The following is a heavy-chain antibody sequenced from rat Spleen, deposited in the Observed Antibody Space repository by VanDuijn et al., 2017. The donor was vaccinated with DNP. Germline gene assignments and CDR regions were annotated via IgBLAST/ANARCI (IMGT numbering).Heavy chain of an antibody. CDR3: ARGNDGFTY. CDR2: ISYEGSST. Sequence: EVQLVESGGGLVQPGRSLKLSCAASGFTFSDYYMAWVRQAPKKGLEWVASISYEGSSTYYGDYVKGRFTISRDNAKSTLYLQMDSLRSEDTATYYCARGNDGFTYWGQGTLVTVSS. V-gene: IGHV5-22*01. CDR1: GFTFSDYY. J-gene: IGHJ3*01.